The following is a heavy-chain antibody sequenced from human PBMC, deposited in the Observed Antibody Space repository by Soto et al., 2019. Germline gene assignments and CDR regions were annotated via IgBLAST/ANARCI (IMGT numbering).Heavy chain of an antibody. D-gene: IGHD6-19*01. Sequence: GGSLRLSCAASGFTFSGYWMHWVRQAPGKGLVWVSHINGDGSSTNYADSVKGRFTISRDNAKNTLYLQMSSLRAEDTAVYYCASSNSSGWPFDYWGQGTLVTVSS. CDR3: ASSNSSGWPFDY. CDR2: INGDGSST. V-gene: IGHV3-74*01. J-gene: IGHJ4*02. CDR1: GFTFSGYW.